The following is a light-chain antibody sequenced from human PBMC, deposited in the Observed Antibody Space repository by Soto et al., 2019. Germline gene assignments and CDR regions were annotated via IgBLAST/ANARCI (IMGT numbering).Light chain of an antibody. Sequence: EIVLTQSPGNLSLSPGERATLSCRASQSVRSSYLAWYQQKPGQAPRLLIYGASSRATGIPDRFSGSGSGTDFTLTISRLEPEDFAVYYCQQYGSSPYTFGQGTKLEIK. CDR2: GAS. V-gene: IGKV3-20*01. CDR1: QSVRSSY. CDR3: QQYGSSPYT. J-gene: IGKJ2*01.